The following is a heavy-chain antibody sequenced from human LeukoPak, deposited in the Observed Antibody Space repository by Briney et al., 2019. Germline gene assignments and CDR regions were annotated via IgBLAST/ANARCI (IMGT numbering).Heavy chain of an antibody. V-gene: IGHV3-30-3*01. CDR1: GFTFSSYA. CDR3: ARGLLGSYYYDSSVGNWLDP. Sequence: GGSLRLSCAASGFTFSSYAMHWVRQALGKGLEWVAVISYDGSNKYYADSVKGRFTISRDNSKNTLYLQMNSLRAEDTAVYYCARGLLGSYYYDSSVGNWLDPWGQGTLVTVSS. CDR2: ISYDGSNK. D-gene: IGHD3-22*01. J-gene: IGHJ5*02.